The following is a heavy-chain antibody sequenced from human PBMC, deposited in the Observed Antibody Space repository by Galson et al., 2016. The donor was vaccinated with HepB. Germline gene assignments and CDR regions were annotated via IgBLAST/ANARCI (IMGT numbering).Heavy chain of an antibody. Sequence: SVKVSCKASGGTFSSYAFSWVRQAPGQGLEWMGVIIPILGTVTYAQKFQGRLTITADKSTNTAYMGLSSLRSEDTALYYCARDDYANYHFGMDVWGQGTTVTVSS. CDR1: GGTFSSYA. CDR2: IIPILGTV. J-gene: IGHJ6*02. D-gene: IGHD4-17*01. CDR3: ARDDYANYHFGMDV. V-gene: IGHV1-69*10.